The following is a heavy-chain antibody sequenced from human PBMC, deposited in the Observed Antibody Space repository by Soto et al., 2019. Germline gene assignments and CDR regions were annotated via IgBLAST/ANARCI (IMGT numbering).Heavy chain of an antibody. J-gene: IGHJ4*02. CDR2: INHSGST. V-gene: IGHV4-34*01. Sequence: SETLSLTCAVYGGSFSGYYWSWIRQPPGKGLGWIGEINHSGSTNYNPSLKSRVTISVDTSKNQFSLKLSSVTAADAAVYYCAIFGTVDTVLSSSDWGQGTLVTVSS. D-gene: IGHD5-18*01. CDR1: GGSFSGYY. CDR3: AIFGTVDTVLSSSD.